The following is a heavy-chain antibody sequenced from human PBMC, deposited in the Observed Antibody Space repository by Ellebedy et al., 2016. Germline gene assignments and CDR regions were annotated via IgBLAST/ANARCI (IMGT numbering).Heavy chain of an antibody. Sequence: ASVKVSCKASGGTFSSYAISWVRQAPGQGLEWVGGIIPIFGTANYAQKFQGRVTITADESTSTAYMELSSLRSEDTAVYYCARDLPGEDYYYYGMDVWGQGTTVTVSS. CDR2: IIPIFGTA. J-gene: IGHJ6*02. CDR1: GGTFSSYA. V-gene: IGHV1-69*13. CDR3: ARDLPGEDYYYYGMDV. D-gene: IGHD3-16*01.